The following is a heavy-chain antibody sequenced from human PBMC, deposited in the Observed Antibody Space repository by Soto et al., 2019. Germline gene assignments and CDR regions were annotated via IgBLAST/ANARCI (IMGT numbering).Heavy chain of an antibody. CDR1: GITFSDAW. CDR3: TTGRYTFGLDS. Sequence: GGSLRLSCAASGITFSDAWMTWVRQVPGKGLEWVGRVKSIADAGTTTYAAPVKGRFSISRDDSNSTLFLQMNSLKIEDTAVYYCTTGRYTFGLDSWGQGILVTVSS. D-gene: IGHD3-16*01. CDR2: VKSIADAGTT. J-gene: IGHJ4*02. V-gene: IGHV3-15*01.